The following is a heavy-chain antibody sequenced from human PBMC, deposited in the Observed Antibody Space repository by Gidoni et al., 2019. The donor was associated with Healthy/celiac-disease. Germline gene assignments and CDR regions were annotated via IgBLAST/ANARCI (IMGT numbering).Heavy chain of an antibody. V-gene: IGHV3-7*01. Sequence: EVQLVESGGGLVQPGGSLRLSCAASGFTFSSYGMSWVRQAPGKGLAWVANIKQDGSEKYYVDSGKGRFTISRDNAKNSLYLQMNSLRAEDTAVYYCARDGPDYYDSSGYPLFDYWGQGTLVTVSS. CDR2: IKQDGSEK. D-gene: IGHD3-22*01. J-gene: IGHJ4*02. CDR1: GFTFSSYG. CDR3: ARDGPDYYDSSGYPLFDY.